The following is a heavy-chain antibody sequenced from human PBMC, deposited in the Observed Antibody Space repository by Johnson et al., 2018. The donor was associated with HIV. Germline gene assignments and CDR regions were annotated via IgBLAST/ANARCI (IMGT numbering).Heavy chain of an antibody. D-gene: IGHD1-26*01. J-gene: IGHJ3*02. V-gene: IGHV3-30-3*01. CDR2: ISYDGNNK. Sequence: VESGGGLVKPGGSLRLSCAASGFTFSNFALHWVRQAPGQGLEWVAIISYDGNNKYYADSVKGRFTISRDNSKNTLYMQMNSLKPEDTALYYCAKDRTSGSYSDDAFDIWGQGTMVTVSS. CDR1: GFTFSNFA. CDR3: AKDRTSGSYSDDAFDI.